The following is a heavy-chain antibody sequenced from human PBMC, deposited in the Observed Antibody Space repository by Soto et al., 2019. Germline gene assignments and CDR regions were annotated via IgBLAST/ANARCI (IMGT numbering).Heavy chain of an antibody. D-gene: IGHD3-3*01. Sequence: PGGSLRLSCAASGFIFNHYAMSWFRQAPGKGLEWVSAISGSGGSTYYADSVKGRFTISKVISKNTVYLQMNSLRAEDTAIYYCAKEGYDFWSGHYANWFDPWGQGTLVTVSS. J-gene: IGHJ5*02. CDR1: GFIFNHYA. CDR2: ISGSGGST. V-gene: IGHV3-23*01. CDR3: AKEGYDFWSGHYANWFDP.